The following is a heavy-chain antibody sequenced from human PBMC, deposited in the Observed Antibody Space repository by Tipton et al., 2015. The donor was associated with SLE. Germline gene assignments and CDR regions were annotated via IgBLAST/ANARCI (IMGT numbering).Heavy chain of an antibody. CDR1: GGSVSSYY. Sequence: TLSLTCTVSGGSVSSYYWGWIRQPPGKGLEWIGYIYYSGSTNYNPSLKSRVTISVDTSKNQFSLKLSSVTAADTAVYYCARDKSYCSSTSCDFWYFDLWGRGALVTVSS. V-gene: IGHV4-59*02. CDR3: ARDKSYCSSTSCDFWYFDL. D-gene: IGHD2-2*01. CDR2: IYYSGST. J-gene: IGHJ2*01.